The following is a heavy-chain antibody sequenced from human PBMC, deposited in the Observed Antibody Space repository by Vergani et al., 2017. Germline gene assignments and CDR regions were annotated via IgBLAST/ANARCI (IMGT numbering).Heavy chain of an antibody. CDR2: IYYSGST. V-gene: IGHV4-39*01. J-gene: IGHJ5*02. CDR3: ARHSTVEWLVKLGWIDP. Sequence: QLQLQESGPGLVKPSATLSLTCSVSGASIRSSNYYWGWLRQPPGKGLELIASIYYSGSTYYNPSFKSRVTISVDTSKNQFSLKLSSVTAADTAVYFCARHSTVEWLVKLGWIDPWGQGILVTVSS. D-gene: IGHD6-19*01. CDR1: GASIRSSNYY.